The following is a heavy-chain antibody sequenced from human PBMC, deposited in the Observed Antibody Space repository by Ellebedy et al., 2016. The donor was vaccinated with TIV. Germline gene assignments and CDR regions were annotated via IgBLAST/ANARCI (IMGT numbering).Heavy chain of an antibody. V-gene: IGHV4-4*02. CDR3: AGGRPSLGLAY. CDR2: INHRGST. D-gene: IGHD3-16*01. CDR1: GGSITNNDW. J-gene: IGHJ4*02. Sequence: SETLSLTCTVSGGSITNNDWWSWVRQAPGKGLEWPGEINHRGSTKYNPSLKSRVTISVDKSNNQFSLNLTSVTAADTAVFYCAGGRPSLGLAYWGQGALITVSS.